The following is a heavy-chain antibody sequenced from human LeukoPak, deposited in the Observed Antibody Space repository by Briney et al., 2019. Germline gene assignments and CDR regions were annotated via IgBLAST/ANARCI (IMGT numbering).Heavy chain of an antibody. CDR2: INHSGST. CDR1: GGSFSGYY. Sequence: SETLSLTCAVYGGSFSGYYWSWIRQPPGKGLEWIGEINHSGSTNYNPSLESRVTISVDTSKNQFSLKLSSVTAADTAVYYCARGQKTSSSHAFDIWGQGTMVTVSS. V-gene: IGHV4-34*01. D-gene: IGHD6-6*01. J-gene: IGHJ3*02. CDR3: ARGQKTSSSHAFDI.